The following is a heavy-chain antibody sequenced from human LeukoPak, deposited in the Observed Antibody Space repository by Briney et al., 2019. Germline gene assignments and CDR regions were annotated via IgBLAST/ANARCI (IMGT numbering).Heavy chain of an antibody. V-gene: IGHV3-30-3*01. D-gene: IGHD1-14*01. Sequence: PGRSLRLSCAASGFTFSSYAMHWVRQAPGKGLEWVAVISYDGSNKYYADSVKGRFTISRDNAKNSLYLQMNSLRAEDTAVYYCARGTPPDRPFDYWGQGTLVTVSS. CDR1: GFTFSSYA. CDR2: ISYDGSNK. J-gene: IGHJ4*02. CDR3: ARGTPPDRPFDY.